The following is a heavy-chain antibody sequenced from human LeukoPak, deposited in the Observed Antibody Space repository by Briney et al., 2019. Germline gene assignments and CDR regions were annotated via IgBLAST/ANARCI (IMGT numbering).Heavy chain of an antibody. D-gene: IGHD4-11*01. V-gene: IGHV4-30-4*01. CDR3: ARDRLVTTPYYYYGMDV. J-gene: IGHJ6*02. CDR1: GGSISSGDYY. Sequence: SETLSLTCTVSGGSISSGDYYWSWIRQPPGKGLEWIGYIYYSGGTYYNPSLKSRVTISVDTSKNQFSLKLSSVTAADTAVYYCARDRLVTTPYYYYGMDVWGQGTTVTVSS. CDR2: IYYSGGT.